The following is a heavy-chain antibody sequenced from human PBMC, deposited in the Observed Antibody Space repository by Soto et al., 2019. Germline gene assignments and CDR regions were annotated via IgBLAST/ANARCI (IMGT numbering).Heavy chain of an antibody. D-gene: IGHD3-10*01. CDR1: GGSISSYY. CDR2: IYYSGST. CDR3: ARTAMVRGGAFDI. V-gene: IGHV4-59*08. J-gene: IGHJ3*02. Sequence: SETLSLTCTVSGGSISSYYWSWIRQPPGKGLEWIGSIYYSGSTNYNPSLKSRVTISVDTSKNQFSLKLSSVTAADTAVYYCARTAMVRGGAFDIWGQGTMVTVSS.